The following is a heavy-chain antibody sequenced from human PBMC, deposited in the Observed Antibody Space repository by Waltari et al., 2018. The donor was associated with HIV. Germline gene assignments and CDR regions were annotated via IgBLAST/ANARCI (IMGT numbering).Heavy chain of an antibody. CDR2: IWYDGDNK. CDR3: ARGGYYYDISGYYHY. CDR1: GFTFSNFA. V-gene: IGHV3-33*01. D-gene: IGHD3-22*01. J-gene: IGHJ4*02. Sequence: LVESGGGVVQPGRSLRLSCAASGFTFSNFAMHWVRQAPGKGLEWVAVIWYDGDNKDYADAVKGRFTISRDNSKNTLYLQMNSLRVEDTAVYYCARGGYYYDISGYYHYWGQGTLVTVSS.